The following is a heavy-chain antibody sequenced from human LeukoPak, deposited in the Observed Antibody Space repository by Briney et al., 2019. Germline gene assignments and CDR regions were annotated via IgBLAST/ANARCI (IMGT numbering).Heavy chain of an antibody. CDR2: ISSSGSTI. D-gene: IGHD3-3*01. Sequence: PGGSLRLSCAASGFTFSSYEMNWVRQAPGKGLEWVSYISSSGSTIYYADSVKGRFTISRDNAKNSLYLQMNSLRAEDTAVYYCANSPFWSGYSPRDYRGQGTLVTVSS. V-gene: IGHV3-48*03. CDR1: GFTFSSYE. J-gene: IGHJ4*02. CDR3: ANSPFWSGYSPRDY.